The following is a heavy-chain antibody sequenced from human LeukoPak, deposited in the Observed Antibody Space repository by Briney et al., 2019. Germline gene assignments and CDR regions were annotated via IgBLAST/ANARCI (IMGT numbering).Heavy chain of an antibody. Sequence: GASVKVSCKASGGTFSSYAISWVRQAPGQGLEWMGGIIPIFGTANYAQKFQGRVTITADKSTSTAYMELSSLRSEDTAVYYCARSGSDYGDYYYFDYWGQGTLVTVSS. J-gene: IGHJ4*02. D-gene: IGHD4-17*01. CDR2: IIPIFGTA. CDR3: ARSGSDYGDYYYFDY. CDR1: GGTFSSYA. V-gene: IGHV1-69*06.